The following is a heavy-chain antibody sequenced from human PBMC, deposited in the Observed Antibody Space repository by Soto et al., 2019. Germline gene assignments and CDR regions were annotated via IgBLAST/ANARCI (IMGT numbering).Heavy chain of an antibody. J-gene: IGHJ5*02. V-gene: IGHV2-70*11. CDR1: GFSLSTSGMC. D-gene: IGHD3-9*01. CDR2: IDWDDDK. Sequence: GSGPTLVNPTQTLTLTCTFSGFSLSTSGMCVSWIRQPPGKALEWLARIDWDDDKYYSTSLKSRLTISKDTSKSQVVLTMTNMDPVDTATYYCARMNDILTGYYFWFDPWGQGTLVTVSS. CDR3: ARMNDILTGYYFWFDP.